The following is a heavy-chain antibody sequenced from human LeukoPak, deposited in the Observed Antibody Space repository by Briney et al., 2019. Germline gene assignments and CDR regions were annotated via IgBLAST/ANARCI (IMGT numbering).Heavy chain of an antibody. Sequence: ASVKVSCKTSGYTFTDYYLHCVRPAPGQGLEWVGWIHPNSGATHYAQKFQGRLTMTRDTSISTVYMELTRLRSDDTAVYYCARDMGRYSGYDYAYWGQGTLVTASS. J-gene: IGHJ4*02. D-gene: IGHD5-12*01. CDR1: GYTFTDYY. V-gene: IGHV1-2*02. CDR3: ARDMGRYSGYDYAY. CDR2: IHPNSGAT.